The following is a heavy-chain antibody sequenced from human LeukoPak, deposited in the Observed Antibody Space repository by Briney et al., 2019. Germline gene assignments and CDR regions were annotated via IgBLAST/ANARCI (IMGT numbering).Heavy chain of an antibody. CDR1: GFTFSSYG. CDR2: ISGSGGST. J-gene: IGHJ5*02. Sequence: GGSLRLSCAASGFTFSSYGMSWVRQAPGKGLEWVSGISGSGGSTYYADSVKGRFTISRDNSKNTLYLQMNSLRAEDTAVYYCAKDPPGSSSWPANWFDPWGQGTLVTVSS. CDR3: AKDPPGSSSWPANWFDP. V-gene: IGHV3-23*01. D-gene: IGHD6-13*01.